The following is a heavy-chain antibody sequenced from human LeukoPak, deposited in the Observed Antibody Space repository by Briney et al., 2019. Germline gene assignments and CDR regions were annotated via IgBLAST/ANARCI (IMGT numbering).Heavy chain of an antibody. J-gene: IGHJ4*02. CDR1: GFTFSGHT. V-gene: IGHV3-21*01. Sequence: GGSLRLSCAASGFTFSGHTMNWVRQAPGKGLEWVSTISSTSSYMYYADSVKGRFTISRDNAKNSLFLQMNSLRAEDTAVYYCATVPYYDGRGYYFDYWGQGTLVTVSS. CDR2: ISSTSSYM. D-gene: IGHD3-22*01. CDR3: ATVPYYDGRGYYFDY.